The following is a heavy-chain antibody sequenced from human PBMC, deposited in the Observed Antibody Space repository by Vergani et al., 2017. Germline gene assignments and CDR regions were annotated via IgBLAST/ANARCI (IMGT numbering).Heavy chain of an antibody. V-gene: IGHV4-59*08. CDR3: ARPVGPSAIADGYHV. D-gene: IGHD3-10*01. Sequence: QVQLQESGPGLLKPSQTLSLTCTVSGGSISSYYWSWIRQPPGKGLEWIGYIYYSGSTNYNPTLKSRLAFSVDTSKNLFSLRLKSVTATDTGMYYCARPVGPSAIADGYHVWGQGTMVTVS. CDR2: IYYSGST. CDR1: GGSISSYY. J-gene: IGHJ3*01.